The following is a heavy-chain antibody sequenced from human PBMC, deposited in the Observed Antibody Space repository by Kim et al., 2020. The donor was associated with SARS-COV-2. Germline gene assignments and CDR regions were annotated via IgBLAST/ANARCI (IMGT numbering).Heavy chain of an antibody. V-gene: IGHV3-9*01. D-gene: IGHD2-8*01. Sequence: GGSLRLSCAASGFTFDDYAMHWVRQAPGKGLEWVSGIRWNGGSICYADSVKGRFTISRDNAKNTLYLQMNSLRAEDTAVYYCAKCGGGCLGGSWCGRDVWGQGTLVTVSS. CDR2: IRWNGGSI. J-gene: IGHJ6*02. CDR1: GFTFDDYA. CDR3: AKCGGGCLGGSWCGRDV.